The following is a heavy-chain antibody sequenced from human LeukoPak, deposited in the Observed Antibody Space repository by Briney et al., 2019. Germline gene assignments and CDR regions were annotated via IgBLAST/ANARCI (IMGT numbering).Heavy chain of an antibody. V-gene: IGHV4-61*01. CDR1: GYSISSGYY. D-gene: IGHD7-27*01. Sequence: RSETLSLTCTVSGYSISSGYYWGWIRQPPGKGLEWIGYVYYSGSTEYNPSLRSRVTISLEMSKHQFSLNLTSVTAADTAVYYCASNTGTVFDYWGQGALVTVSS. J-gene: IGHJ4*02. CDR3: ASNTGTVFDY. CDR2: VYYSGST.